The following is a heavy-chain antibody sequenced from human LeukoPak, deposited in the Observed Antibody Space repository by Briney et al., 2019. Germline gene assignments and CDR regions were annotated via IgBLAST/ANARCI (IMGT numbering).Heavy chain of an antibody. CDR3: ARGDYGDDNWFDP. D-gene: IGHD4-17*01. J-gene: IGHJ5*02. CDR2: VHHRGNT. V-gene: IGHV4-31*03. Sequence: TLSLTCTVSGVSISTSGSFYWSWLRQHPGGGLEWMGYVHHRGNTFYNPSLMSRSIMSVDTSKNQFSLKLSSVTAADTAVYYCARGDYGDDNWFDPWGQGTLVTVSS. CDR1: GVSISTSGSFY.